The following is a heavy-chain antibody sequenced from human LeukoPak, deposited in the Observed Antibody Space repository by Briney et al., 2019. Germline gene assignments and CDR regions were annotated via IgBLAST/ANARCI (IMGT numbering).Heavy chain of an antibody. Sequence: GGSLRLSCAASGFTFTTYWMSWVRQAPGKGLEWVAKISPDGSEKYYVDSVKGRFTISRDNAKNSLDLQMSSLKADDTAVYYCARGGSSRFDQWGQGTLVTVSS. CDR1: GFTFTTYW. CDR2: ISPDGSEK. V-gene: IGHV3-7*04. CDR3: ARGGSSRFDQ. J-gene: IGHJ4*02. D-gene: IGHD6-13*01.